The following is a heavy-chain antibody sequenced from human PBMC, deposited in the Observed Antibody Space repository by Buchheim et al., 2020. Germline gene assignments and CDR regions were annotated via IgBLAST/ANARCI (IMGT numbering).Heavy chain of an antibody. CDR2: IYYSGST. Sequence: QVQLQESGPGLVKPSQTLSLTCTVSGGSISSGSYYWSWIRQPPGKGLEWIGYIYYSGSTNYNPSLKSRVTISVDTSKNQFSLKLSSVTAADTAVYYCARDPGAGEYFLWCDSWGQGTL. J-gene: IGHJ5*01. V-gene: IGHV4-30-4*08. D-gene: IGHD3-10*01. CDR3: ARDPGAGEYFLWCDS. CDR1: GGSISSGSYY.